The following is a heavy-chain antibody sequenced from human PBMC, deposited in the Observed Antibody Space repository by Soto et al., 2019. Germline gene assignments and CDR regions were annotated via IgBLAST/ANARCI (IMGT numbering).Heavy chain of an antibody. CDR1: GYTFSTSG. Sequence: ASVKVSCKASGYTFSTSGISWVRQAPGQRLEWMGWISPYNDDTNYAQKFQGRVTMTTDTSTSTAYMELSSLRLEDTAVYYCARGLIAEPGELDPWGQGTLVTVSS. CDR2: ISPYNDDT. V-gene: IGHV1-18*01. J-gene: IGHJ5*02. CDR3: ARGLIAEPGELDP.